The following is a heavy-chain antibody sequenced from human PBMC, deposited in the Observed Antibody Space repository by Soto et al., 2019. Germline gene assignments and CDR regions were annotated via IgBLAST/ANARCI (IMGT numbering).Heavy chain of an antibody. CDR2: ISAYNGNT. D-gene: IGHD3-9*01. Sequence: GASVKVSCKASGYTFTSYGISWVRQAPGQGLEWMGWISAYNGNTNYAQKLQGRVTMTTDTSTSTAYMELRSLRSDDTAVYYCARDDGRYDILTGYYYNWFDPWGQGALVTVS. CDR1: GYTFTSYG. J-gene: IGHJ5*02. V-gene: IGHV1-18*01. CDR3: ARDDGRYDILTGYYYNWFDP.